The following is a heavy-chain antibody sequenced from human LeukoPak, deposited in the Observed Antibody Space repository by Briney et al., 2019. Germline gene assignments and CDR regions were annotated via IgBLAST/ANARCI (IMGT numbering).Heavy chain of an antibody. J-gene: IGHJ6*03. D-gene: IGHD2-15*01. CDR2: LDESGRP. CDR3: ARDLGGYPFFMDV. V-gene: IGHV4-39*07. CDR1: GGSIRSGRHH. Sequence: SETLSLTCSVSGGSIRSGRHHWAWVRQPPGKGLEFIGSLDESGRPYYNAPLKSRVTISEDSSGKQFSLNLSSVTAADTAAYFCARDLGGYPFFMDVWSRGTTVIVSS.